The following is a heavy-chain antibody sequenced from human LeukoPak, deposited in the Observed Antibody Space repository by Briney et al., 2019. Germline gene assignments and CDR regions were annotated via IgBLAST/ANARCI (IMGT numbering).Heavy chain of an antibody. D-gene: IGHD7-27*01. CDR3: ARDKWGDYYYMDV. V-gene: IGHV3-74*01. Sequence: GVSLRLYCAASGFTFSSYWMHWVRQAPGKGLVLVSRINSDGSSTSYADSVKGRFTISRDNAKNTLYLQMNSLRAEDTAVYYCARDKWGDYYYMDVWGKGTTVTVSS. CDR1: GFTFSSYW. CDR2: INSDGSST. J-gene: IGHJ6*03.